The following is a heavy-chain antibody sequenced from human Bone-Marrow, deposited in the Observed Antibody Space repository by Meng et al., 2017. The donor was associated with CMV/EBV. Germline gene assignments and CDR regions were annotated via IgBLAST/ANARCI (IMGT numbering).Heavy chain of an antibody. Sequence: GESLKISCAASGFTVSSNYMSWVRQAPGKGLEWVSVIYSGGSTYYADSVKGRFTISRDNSKNTLYLQMNSLRAEDTAVYYCAKDSGSAAIHGWYFDLWGRGTLVTVSS. J-gene: IGHJ2*01. CDR3: AKDSGSAAIHGWYFDL. D-gene: IGHD2-2*02. V-gene: IGHV3-53*01. CDR1: GFTVSSNY. CDR2: IYSGGST.